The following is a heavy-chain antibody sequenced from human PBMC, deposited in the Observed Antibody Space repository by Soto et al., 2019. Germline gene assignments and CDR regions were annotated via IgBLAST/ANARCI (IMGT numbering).Heavy chain of an antibody. V-gene: IGHV4-30-2*01. D-gene: IGHD5-12*01. CDR3: ARGPDGSGYFDY. J-gene: IGHJ4*02. CDR1: GGSISSGGYS. Sequence: SETLSLTCAVSGGSISSGGYSWSWIRQPPGKGLEWIGYIYHSGSTYYNPSLKSRVTISVDTSKNQFSLKLSSVTAADTAVYYCARGPDGSGYFDYWGQGTLVTVSS. CDR2: IYHSGST.